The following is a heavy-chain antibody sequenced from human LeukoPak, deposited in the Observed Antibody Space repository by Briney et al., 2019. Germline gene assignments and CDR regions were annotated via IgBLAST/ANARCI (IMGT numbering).Heavy chain of an antibody. CDR2: IYYSGST. D-gene: IGHD5-18*01. V-gene: IGHV4-59*01. Sequence: SETLSLTCTVSGGSISSYYWSWIRQPPGKGLEWIGYIYYSGSTNYNPSLKSRVTISVDTSKNQFSLKLSSVTAADTAVYYCVRDGDVDTATNWFDPWGQGTLVTVSS. J-gene: IGHJ5*02. CDR3: VRDGDVDTATNWFDP. CDR1: GGSISSYY.